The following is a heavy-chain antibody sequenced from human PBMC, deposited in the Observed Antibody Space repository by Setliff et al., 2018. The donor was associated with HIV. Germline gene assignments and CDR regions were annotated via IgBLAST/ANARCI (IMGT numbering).Heavy chain of an antibody. J-gene: IGHJ2*01. CDR3: ANFDFNYEKNL. CDR2: ISSADGSTT. V-gene: IGHV3-43*02. D-gene: IGHD3-16*01. CDR1: GFTFSSYS. Sequence: LRLSCAASGFTFSSYSMNWVRQAPGKGLEWVSSISSADGSTTFYADSLKGRFTVSRGNSKDSLYLQMNNLRTEDTAFYHCANFDFNYEKNLWGRGTLVTVSS.